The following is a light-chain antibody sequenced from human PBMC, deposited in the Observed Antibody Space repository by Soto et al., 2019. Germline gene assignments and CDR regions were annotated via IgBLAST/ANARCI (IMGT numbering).Light chain of an antibody. CDR1: QSVSSSY. CDR2: GAS. CDR3: QQYGSSPPIT. V-gene: IGKV3-20*01. Sequence: EIVLTQSPGTLSLSPGERATLSCRASQSVSSSYLAWYQQKPGQAPRLLIYGASSRATGIPDRFSGSGSGTDFTLTLSRLEPEDFAVYYCQQYGSSPPITFVQGTRLEIK. J-gene: IGKJ5*01.